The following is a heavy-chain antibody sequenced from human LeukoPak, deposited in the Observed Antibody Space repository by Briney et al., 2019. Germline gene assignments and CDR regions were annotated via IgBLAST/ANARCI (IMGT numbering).Heavy chain of an antibody. CDR2: IYSGGST. V-gene: IGHV3-53*04. CDR1: GFTVSSNY. CDR3: ARSADGYNGAQFDY. Sequence: GGSLRLSCAASGFTVSSNYMSWVRQAPGKGLEWVSVIYSGGSTYYADSVKGRFTISRHNSKNTLYLQMNSLRAEDTAVYYCARSADGYNGAQFDYWDQGTLVTVSS. D-gene: IGHD5-24*01. J-gene: IGHJ4*02.